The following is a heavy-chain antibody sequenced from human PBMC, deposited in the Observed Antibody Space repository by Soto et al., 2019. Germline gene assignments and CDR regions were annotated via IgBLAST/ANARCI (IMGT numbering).Heavy chain of an antibody. Sequence: ASVKVSCKASGYTFTGYYMHWVRQAPGQGLEWMGWINPNSGGTNYAQKFQGWVTMTRDTSISTAYMELSSLRSEDTAVNYCATEFHGGSYDAFDIWGQGTMVTVS. CDR2: INPNSGGT. D-gene: IGHD1-26*01. CDR1: GYTFTGYY. V-gene: IGHV1-2*04. J-gene: IGHJ3*02. CDR3: ATEFHGGSYDAFDI.